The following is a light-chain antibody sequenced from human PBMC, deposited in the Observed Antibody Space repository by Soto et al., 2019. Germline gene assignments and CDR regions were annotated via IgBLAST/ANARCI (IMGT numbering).Light chain of an antibody. CDR1: QSVSDNF. J-gene: IGKJ3*01. CDR3: QQYGNSPFS. V-gene: IGKV3-20*01. Sequence: EIVLTQSPGILSLSPGGRATLSCRASQSVSDNFLAWHQQKPGQAPRLLIFESSTRATGIPDRFSGSGSGTDFTLTISRVEPEDFAVYYCQQYGNSPFSFGPGTKVDV. CDR2: ESS.